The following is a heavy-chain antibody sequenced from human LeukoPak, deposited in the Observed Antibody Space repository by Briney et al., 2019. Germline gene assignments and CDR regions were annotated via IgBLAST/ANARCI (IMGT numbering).Heavy chain of an antibody. CDR1: GRSISSYH. J-gene: IGHJ6*03. CDR3: PSFSSHGSYYYYYYMDV. V-gene: IGHV4-4*07. CDR2: IYTSGST. D-gene: IGHD6-13*01. Sequence: SETLSLTCTVSGRSISSYHWRWLRQPAGKGLEWIGRIYTSGSTNYNPSLKSRVTISVDTSKNQFSLKLSSVTAADTAVYYCPSFSSHGSYYYYYYMDVWGKGTTVTVSS.